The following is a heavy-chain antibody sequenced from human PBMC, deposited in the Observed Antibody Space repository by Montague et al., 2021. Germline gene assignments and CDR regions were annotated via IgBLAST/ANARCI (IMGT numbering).Heavy chain of an antibody. D-gene: IGHD1-26*01. CDR1: GFTFEDYS. J-gene: IGHJ4*02. CDR3: VRDPHSLDF. CDR2: IHKSGHTT. Sequence: FLRLSCAASGFTFEDYSMNLLRQTPEKGLEWVAYIHKSGHTTHQADFVEGRFTISRDNAENSLFLEMNDLRDDDTAIYYCVRDPHSLDFWGQGVLVTVSS. V-gene: IGHV3-48*02.